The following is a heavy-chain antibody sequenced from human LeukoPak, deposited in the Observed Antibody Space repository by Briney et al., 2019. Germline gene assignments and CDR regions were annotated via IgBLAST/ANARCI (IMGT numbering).Heavy chain of an antibody. V-gene: IGHV5-51*01. CDR1: GYSFTSYW. CDR3: ARGRDIVVVPAANWFDP. Sequence: GESLKISCKGSGYSFTSYWIGWVRQMPGKGLEWMGIIYPGDSDTRYSPSFQGQVTISADKSINTAYLQWSSLKASDTAMYYCARGRDIVVVPAANWFDPWGQGTLVTVSS. CDR2: IYPGDSDT. D-gene: IGHD2-2*01. J-gene: IGHJ5*02.